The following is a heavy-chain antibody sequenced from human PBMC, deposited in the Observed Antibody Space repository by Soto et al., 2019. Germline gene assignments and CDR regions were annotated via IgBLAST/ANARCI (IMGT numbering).Heavy chain of an antibody. Sequence: QVQLVQSGAEVKKPGASVKVSCKASGYTFTGYYMHWVRQAPGQGLEWMGWINPNSGGTNYAQKFQGWVTMTRDTSISTAYMELSRLRSDDTAVYYCARAIVGATGRDAGDIWGQGTMVTVSS. CDR2: INPNSGGT. CDR1: GYTFTGYY. CDR3: ARAIVGATGRDAGDI. J-gene: IGHJ3*02. D-gene: IGHD1-26*01. V-gene: IGHV1-2*04.